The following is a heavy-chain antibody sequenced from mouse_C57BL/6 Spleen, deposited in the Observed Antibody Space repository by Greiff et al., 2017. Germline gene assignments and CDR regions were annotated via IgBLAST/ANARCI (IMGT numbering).Heavy chain of an antibody. V-gene: IGHV1-63*01. D-gene: IGHD1-1*01. Sequence: VKLMESGAELVRPGTSVKMSCKASGYTFTNYWIGWAKQRPGHGLEWIGDIYPGGGYTNYNEKFKGKATLTADKSSSTAYMQFSSLTSEDSAIYYCARIYYYGSWAMDYWGQGTSVTVSS. J-gene: IGHJ4*01. CDR3: ARIYYYGSWAMDY. CDR1: GYTFTNYW. CDR2: IYPGGGYT.